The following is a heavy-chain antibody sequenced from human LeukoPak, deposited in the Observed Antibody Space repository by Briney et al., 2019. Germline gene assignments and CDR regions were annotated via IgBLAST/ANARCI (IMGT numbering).Heavy chain of an antibody. D-gene: IGHD6-19*01. CDR1: GFTFSSYG. Sequence: GGSLRLSCAASGFTFSSYGMHWVRQAPGKGLEWVAFIRYDGSNKYYADSVKGRFTISRDNSKNTLYLQMNSLRAEDTAVYYCAKDHRAGGGWYYFGGLEQPDYWGQGTLVTVSS. J-gene: IGHJ4*02. V-gene: IGHV3-30*02. CDR2: IRYDGSNK. CDR3: AKDHRAGGGWYYFGGLEQPDY.